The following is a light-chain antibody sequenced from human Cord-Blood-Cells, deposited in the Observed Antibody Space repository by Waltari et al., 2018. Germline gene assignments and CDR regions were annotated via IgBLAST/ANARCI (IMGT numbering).Light chain of an antibody. CDR2: AAS. Sequence: AIRMTQSPSSLSASTGDRVTITCRASQGISSYLAWYQQKPGKAPKLLIYAASTLQSGVPSRFSGSGSETDFTLSASCLQSVDYATSYCQDKYRYPDPFGQGTKLEI. CDR3: QDKYRYPDP. J-gene: IGKJ2*01. V-gene: IGKV1-8*01. CDR1: QGISSY.